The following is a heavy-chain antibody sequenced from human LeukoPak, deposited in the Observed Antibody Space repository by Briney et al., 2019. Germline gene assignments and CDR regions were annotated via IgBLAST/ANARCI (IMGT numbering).Heavy chain of an antibody. D-gene: IGHD2-2*01. CDR3: ARDRSSWGYYFDY. J-gene: IGHJ4*02. CDR2: INPSGGTT. CDR1: GYSLTSYN. V-gene: IGHV1-46*01. Sequence: ASVKVSCKASGYSLTSYNMHWVRQAPGQGLEWMGIINPSGGTTNYAQKFQGRVTMTRDTSTSTVYMELSSLRSEDTAVYYCARDRSSWGYYFDYWGQGTLVTVSS.